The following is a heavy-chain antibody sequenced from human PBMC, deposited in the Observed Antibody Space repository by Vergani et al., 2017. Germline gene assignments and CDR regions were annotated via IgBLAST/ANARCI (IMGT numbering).Heavy chain of an antibody. CDR2: ISAYNGNT. V-gene: IGHV1-18*01. D-gene: IGHD3-9*01. CDR1: GYTFTSYG. Sequence: QVQLVQSGAEVKKPGASVKVSCKASGYTFTSYGISWVRQAPGQGLEWMGWISAYNGNTNYAQKLQGRVTMTTDTSTSTAYMELRSLKSDDTAVYYCARLPTYYDNVTGDYTLSYWGQGTLVTVSS. CDR3: ARLPTYYDNVTGDYTLSY. J-gene: IGHJ4*02.